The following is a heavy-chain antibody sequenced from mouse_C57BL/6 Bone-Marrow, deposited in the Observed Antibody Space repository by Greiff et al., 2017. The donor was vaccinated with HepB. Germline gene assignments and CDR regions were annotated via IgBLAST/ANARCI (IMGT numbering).Heavy chain of an antibody. D-gene: IGHD6-1*01. J-gene: IGHJ2*01. CDR3: ARERGSYLYFDY. V-gene: IGHV1-62-3*01. CDR1: GYTFTSYW. Sequence: QVQLQQPGAELVKPGASVKLSCKASGYTFTSYWMHWVKQRPGRGLEWIGRIDPNSGGTKYNEKFKGKATLTADKSSSTAYMELRSLTSEDSAVYFCARERGSYLYFDYWGQGTTLTVSS. CDR2: IDPNSGGT.